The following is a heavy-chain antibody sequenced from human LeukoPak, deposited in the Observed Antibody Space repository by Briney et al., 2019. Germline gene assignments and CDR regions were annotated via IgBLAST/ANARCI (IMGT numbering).Heavy chain of an antibody. D-gene: IGHD6-13*01. CDR3: ARVAAAAIYYFDY. Sequence: SQTLSLTCTVSGGSINSGGYYWSWIRQHPGKGLEWIGYIYYSGTTYYNPSLKSRVTISVDTSKNQFSLKLSSVTAADTAVYYCARVAAAAIYYFDYWGQGTLVTVSS. J-gene: IGHJ4*02. CDR2: IYYSGTT. V-gene: IGHV4-31*03. CDR1: GGSINSGGYY.